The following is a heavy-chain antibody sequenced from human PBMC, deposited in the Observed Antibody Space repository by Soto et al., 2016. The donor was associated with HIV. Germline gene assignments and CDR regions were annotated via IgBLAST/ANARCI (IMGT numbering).Heavy chain of an antibody. D-gene: IGHD3-10*01. Sequence: VQLVESGGGVVQPGRSLRLSCAASGFTFSSYGMHWVRQAPGKGLEWVAVIWYDGSNKYYADSVKGRFTISRDNSKNTLYLQMNSLRAEDTAVYYCARARGYYGSGLYGAFDIWGQGTMVTVSS. CDR1: GFTFSSYG. CDR3: ARARGYYGSGLYGAFDI. CDR2: IWYDGSNK. V-gene: IGHV3-33*01. J-gene: IGHJ3*02.